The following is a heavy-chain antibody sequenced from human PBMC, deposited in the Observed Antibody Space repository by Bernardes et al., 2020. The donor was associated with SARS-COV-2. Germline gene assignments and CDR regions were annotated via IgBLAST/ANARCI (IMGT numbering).Heavy chain of an antibody. Sequence: GRSLRLSCAGSGSSFSRYWMHWVRQVPGKGPVWVSRINEDGRVIDYADSVQGRFTIFRDNAGSTLYLQMNNVRVEDTAVYYCSTDLGRAHDLWGRGTLVTVSS. J-gene: IGHJ5*02. CDR2: INEDGRVI. CDR1: GSSFSRYW. CDR3: STDLGRAHDL. V-gene: IGHV3-74*01. D-gene: IGHD3-10*01.